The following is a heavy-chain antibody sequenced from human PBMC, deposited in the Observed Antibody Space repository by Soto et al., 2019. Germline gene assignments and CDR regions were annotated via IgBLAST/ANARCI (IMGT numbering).Heavy chain of an antibody. D-gene: IGHD3-22*01. CDR1: GFTFDDYT. CDR2: ISWDGGST. Sequence: GGSLRLSCAASGFTFDDYTMHWVRQAPGKGLEWVSLISWDGGSTYYADSVKGRFTISRDNSKNSLYLQMNSLRTEDTALYYCAKDITTMIVGPDAFDIWGQGTMVTVSS. J-gene: IGHJ3*02. V-gene: IGHV3-43*01. CDR3: AKDITTMIVGPDAFDI.